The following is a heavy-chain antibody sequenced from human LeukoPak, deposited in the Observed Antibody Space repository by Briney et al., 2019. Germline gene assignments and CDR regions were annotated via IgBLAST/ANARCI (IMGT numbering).Heavy chain of an antibody. CDR3: THRRGGYNWNHGDFDF. CDR1: GFSLTTRPVG. J-gene: IGHJ4*02. D-gene: IGHD1-14*01. CDR2: IYWDDDK. Sequence: ESGPTLVNPTQTLTLTCSFSGFSLTTRPVGVGWLRQPPGKALEWLAPIYWDDDKRYNPSLRTRLTVTKDTSKNLVFLTMTNMDPVDTATYYCTHRRGGYNWNHGDFDFWGQGTLVTVSS. V-gene: IGHV2-5*02.